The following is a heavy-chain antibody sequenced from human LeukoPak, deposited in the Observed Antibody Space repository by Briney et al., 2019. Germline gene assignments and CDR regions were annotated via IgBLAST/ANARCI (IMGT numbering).Heavy chain of an antibody. D-gene: IGHD2-15*01. CDR3: ARSGYCSGGSCRNWFDP. CDR1: GGTFSSYA. V-gene: IGHV1-69*01. J-gene: IGHJ5*02. CDR2: IIPIFGTA. Sequence: SVRVSCKASGGTFSSYAISWVRQAPGQGLEWMGGIIPIFGTANYAQKFQGRVTITADESTSTAYMEPSSLRSEDTAVYYCARSGYCSGGSCRNWFDPWGQGTLVTVSS.